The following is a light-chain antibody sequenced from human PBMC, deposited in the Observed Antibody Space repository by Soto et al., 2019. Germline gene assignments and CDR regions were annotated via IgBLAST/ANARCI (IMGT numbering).Light chain of an antibody. V-gene: IGLV9-49*01. CDR3: GADHGSGSNFVYV. CDR1: SEYSTYK. CDR2: VGAGGSVG. Sequence: QAVLTQPPSASASLGASVTLTCTLTSEYSTYKVDWYQQRLGKGPRFVMRVGAGGSVGSNGDGIPDRFSVLGSGLNRYLTIKNIQEEDEGDYYCGADHGSGSNFVYVFGGGTKVTVL. J-gene: IGLJ1*01.